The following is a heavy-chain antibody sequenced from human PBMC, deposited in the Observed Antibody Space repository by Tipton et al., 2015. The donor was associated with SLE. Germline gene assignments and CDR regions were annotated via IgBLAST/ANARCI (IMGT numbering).Heavy chain of an antibody. J-gene: IGHJ1*01. V-gene: IGHV4-61*02. CDR2: IYTSGST. D-gene: IGHD6-13*01. CDR1: GGSISSGSYY. Sequence: TLSLTCTVSGGSISSGSYYWSWIRQPAGKGLEWIGRIYTSGSTNYNPSLKSRVTISVDTSKNQFSLTLSSVTAADPAVYYCAREGSSCLFQHWGQGTLVTVSS. CDR3: AREGSSCLFQH.